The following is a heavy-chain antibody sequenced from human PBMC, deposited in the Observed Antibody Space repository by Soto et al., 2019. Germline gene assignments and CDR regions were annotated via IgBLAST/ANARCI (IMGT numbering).Heavy chain of an antibody. J-gene: IGHJ5*02. CDR2: VSYSGST. Sequence: SETLSLTCTISGGSISSSSYYWGWIRQPPGQGLEWIGSVSYSGSTYYNPSLKSRVTISVDRSKNRFSLKLTSVTAADTAVYYCARVPGPWGQGTLVTVS. V-gene: IGHV4-39*07. CDR1: GGSISSSSYY. CDR3: ARVPGP.